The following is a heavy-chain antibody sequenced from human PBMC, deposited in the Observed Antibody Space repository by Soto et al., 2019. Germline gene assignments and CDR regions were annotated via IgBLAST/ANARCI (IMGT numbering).Heavy chain of an antibody. J-gene: IGHJ4*02. CDR1: GFTFSSYA. V-gene: IGHV3-30-3*01. D-gene: IGHD4-4*01. Sequence: QVQLVESGGGVVQPGRSLRLSCAASGFTFSSYAMHWVRQAPGKGLEWVAVISYDGSNKYYADSVKGRFTISRDNSKNTLYLQMNSLRAEDTAVYYCAREEKRDGYSFDYWGQGTLVTVSS. CDR2: ISYDGSNK. CDR3: AREEKRDGYSFDY.